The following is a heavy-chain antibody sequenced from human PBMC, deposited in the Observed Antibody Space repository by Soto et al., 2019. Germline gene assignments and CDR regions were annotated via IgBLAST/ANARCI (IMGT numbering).Heavy chain of an antibody. V-gene: IGHV3-48*02. CDR1: GFTLSVYA. CDR3: TKSADSAGWGVDF. D-gene: IGHD6-19*01. Sequence: PVGSLRLSGASSGFTLSVYAMSWIRQAPGKGLEWVSYISPGGDRIYYAESLKGRITISRDNARNSLSLQMNILSDEDTAVYYCTKSADSAGWGVDFWGQGTLVTVSS. CDR2: ISPGGDRI. J-gene: IGHJ4*02.